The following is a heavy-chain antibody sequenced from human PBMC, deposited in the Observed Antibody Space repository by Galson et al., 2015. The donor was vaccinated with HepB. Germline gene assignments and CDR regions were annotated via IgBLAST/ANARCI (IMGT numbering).Heavy chain of an antibody. CDR2: IKPSGGST. CDR3: ARAPYNWNYDVNYYYGMDV. Sequence: SVKVSCKASGYTFTSYFLHWVRQAPGQGLEWMGIIKPSGGSTSNAQKFQGRVTMTRDTSTSTVYMELSSLRSEDTAVYYCARAPYNWNYDVNYYYGMDVWGPRTTVTVSS. D-gene: IGHD1-7*01. J-gene: IGHJ6*02. V-gene: IGHV1-46*01. CDR1: GYTFTSYF.